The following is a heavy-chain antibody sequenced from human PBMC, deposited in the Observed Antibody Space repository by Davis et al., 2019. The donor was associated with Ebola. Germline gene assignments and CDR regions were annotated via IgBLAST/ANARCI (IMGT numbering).Heavy chain of an antibody. D-gene: IGHD2-2*01. J-gene: IGHJ6*03. CDR1: GFTFSSYA. CDR3: AKSKATYQPGTYYYMDV. Sequence: GESLKISCAASGFTFSSYAMSWVRQAPGKGLEWVSAISGSGGSTYYADSVKGRFTISRDNSKNTLYLQMNSLRAEDTAVYYCAKSKATYQPGTYYYMDVWGKGTTVTVSS. CDR2: ISGSGGST. V-gene: IGHV3-23*01.